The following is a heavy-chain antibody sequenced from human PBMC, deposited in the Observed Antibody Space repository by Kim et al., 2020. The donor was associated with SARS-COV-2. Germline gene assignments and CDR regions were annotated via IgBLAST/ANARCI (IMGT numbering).Heavy chain of an antibody. CDR3: ATGDLRYYDFWSGSGSFDY. J-gene: IGHJ4*02. D-gene: IGHD3-3*01. V-gene: IGHV4-59*09. Sequence: SRVTISVDTSKNQFSLKLSSVTAADTAVYYCATGDLRYYDFWSGSGSFDYWGQGTLVTVSS.